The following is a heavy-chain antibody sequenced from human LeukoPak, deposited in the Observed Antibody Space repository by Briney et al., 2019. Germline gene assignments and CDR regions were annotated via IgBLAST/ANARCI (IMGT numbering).Heavy chain of an antibody. Sequence: GASVKVSCKASGYTFTGYYMHWVRQAPGQGLEWMGRINPNSGSTNYAQKFQGRVTMTRDTSISTAYMEPSRLRSDDTAVYYCAKTLEAVAGTGDFDYWGQGTLVTVSS. D-gene: IGHD6-19*01. V-gene: IGHV1-2*06. CDR2: INPNSGST. J-gene: IGHJ4*02. CDR3: AKTLEAVAGTGDFDY. CDR1: GYTFTGYY.